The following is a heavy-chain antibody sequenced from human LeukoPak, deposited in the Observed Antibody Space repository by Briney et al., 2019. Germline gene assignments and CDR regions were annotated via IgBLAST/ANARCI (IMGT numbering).Heavy chain of an antibody. CDR3: ARDVSDIVVVPTAIGGY. CDR1: GYTFSSYG. V-gene: IGHV1-18*01. D-gene: IGHD2-2*02. Sequence: ASVTVSCKASGYTFSSYGIGWVRQAPGQGLEWMGWISAYNGKTNYAQKLQGRVTMTTDTSTSTAYMELRSLRSDDTAVYYCARDVSDIVVVPTAIGGYWGQGTLVTVSS. J-gene: IGHJ4*02. CDR2: ISAYNGKT.